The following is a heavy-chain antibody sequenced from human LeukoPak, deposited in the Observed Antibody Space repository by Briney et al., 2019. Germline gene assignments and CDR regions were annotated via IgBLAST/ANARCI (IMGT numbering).Heavy chain of an antibody. CDR3: AREAYSYGSTDYYFDL. CDR2: IWYDGRKI. Sequence: GASLSLCCAASGFTFSNYGLHWLRQAPGKGLEWVAVIWYDGRKIYYTDSVKGRFTISRDKSKNTLYLQMNNLRAEDTALYSCAREAYSYGSTDYYFDLWGRGTLVTVSS. V-gene: IGHV3-33*01. J-gene: IGHJ2*01. D-gene: IGHD5-18*01. CDR1: GFTFSNYG.